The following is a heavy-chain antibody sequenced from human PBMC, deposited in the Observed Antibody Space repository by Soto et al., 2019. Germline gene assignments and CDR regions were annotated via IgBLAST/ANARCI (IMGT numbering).Heavy chain of an antibody. CDR2: IYYSGST. J-gene: IGHJ5*02. CDR1: GGSISSSSYY. Sequence: PSETLSLTCTVSGGSISSSSYYWGWIRQPPGKGLEWIGSIYYSGSTYYNPSLKSRVTISVDTSKNQFSLKLSSVTAADTAVYYCATYYATGEPNWFDPWGQGTLVTVSS. V-gene: IGHV4-39*01. D-gene: IGHD3-10*01. CDR3: ATYYATGEPNWFDP.